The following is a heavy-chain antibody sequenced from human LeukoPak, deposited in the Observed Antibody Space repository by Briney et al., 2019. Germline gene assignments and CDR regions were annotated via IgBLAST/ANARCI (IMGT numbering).Heavy chain of an antibody. CDR3: SKKGQSEDYGKPG. CDR1: GFTLGTYD. D-gene: IGHD4-17*01. J-gene: IGHJ4*02. Sequence: PGGSLRLSCAASGFTLGTYDMYWVRQAPGKGLECVSSISRGGGSTYYAGSVKGRFTISRDNSKNTLYLQMSSLRADDTAVYYCSKKGQSEDYGKPGWGQGALVTVSS. V-gene: IGHV3-23*01. CDR2: ISRGGGST.